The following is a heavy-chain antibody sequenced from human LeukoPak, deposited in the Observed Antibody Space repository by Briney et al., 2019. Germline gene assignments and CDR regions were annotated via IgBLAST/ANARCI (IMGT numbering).Heavy chain of an antibody. J-gene: IGHJ4*02. V-gene: IGHV4-31*01. CDR2: INHSGST. CDR1: GGSIRSGDCY. Sequence: SETLSLTCTVSGGSIRSGDCYWSWIRQRPGKGLEWIGYINHSGSTYYNPSLKSPAIISIDTSENQFSVKLTSVTAADTAIYYCARAYDSSGYYYYYYFDYWGKGALVTVSS. CDR3: ARAYDSSGYYYYYYFDY. D-gene: IGHD3-22*01.